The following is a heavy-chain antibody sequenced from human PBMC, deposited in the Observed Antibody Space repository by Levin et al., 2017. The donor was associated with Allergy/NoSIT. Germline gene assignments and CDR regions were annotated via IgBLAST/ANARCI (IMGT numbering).Heavy chain of an antibody. Sequence: LSLTCAASGFTFSSYGMHWVRQAPGKGLEWVAVIWYDGSNKYYADSVKGRFTISRDNSKNTLYLQMNSLRAEDTAVYYCAGGEVVTDFDYWGQGTLVTVSS. V-gene: IGHV3-33*01. CDR2: IWYDGSNK. CDR1: GFTFSSYG. CDR3: AGGEVVTDFDY. D-gene: IGHD3-22*01. J-gene: IGHJ4*02.